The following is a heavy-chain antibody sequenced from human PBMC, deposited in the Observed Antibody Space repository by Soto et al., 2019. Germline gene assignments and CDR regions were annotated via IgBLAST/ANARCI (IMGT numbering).Heavy chain of an antibody. Sequence: GXSLRLYCAASGFTLSSYSLNWVRQAPGKGLEWVSYISSSSSTIYYADSVKGRFTISRDNAKNSLYLQMNSLRAEDTAVYYCAREYDILNWFDPWGQGALVTVSS. V-gene: IGHV3-48*01. CDR3: AREYDILNWFDP. CDR2: ISSSSSTI. CDR1: GFTLSSYS. J-gene: IGHJ5*02. D-gene: IGHD3-9*01.